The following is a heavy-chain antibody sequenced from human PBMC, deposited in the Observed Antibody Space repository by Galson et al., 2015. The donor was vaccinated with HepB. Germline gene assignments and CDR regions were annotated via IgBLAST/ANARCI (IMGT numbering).Heavy chain of an antibody. CDR1: GLAVSRSY. J-gene: IGHJ4*02. V-gene: IGHV3-53*01. Sequence: SLRLSCAASGLAVSRSYLSWVRQAPGKGLEWVSVIYSGGNTYYADSVKGRFTIPRDNSKNTLYLQMNSLRAEDTAVYYCAASVVAVTPGLDYWGQGTLVTVSS. CDR2: IYSGGNT. CDR3: AASVVAVTPGLDY. D-gene: IGHD2-15*01.